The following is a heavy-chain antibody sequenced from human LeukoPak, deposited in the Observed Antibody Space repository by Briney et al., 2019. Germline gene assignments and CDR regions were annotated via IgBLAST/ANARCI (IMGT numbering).Heavy chain of an antibody. Sequence: GGSLRLSCAASGFTFSTYVVNWVRQAPGKGLEWVSTITGSGGSTYYADSVKGRFTISRDNSKNTLYLQMSSLRVEDTAVYYCAKDRYSGSYQRVFDYWGQGTLVTVSS. CDR2: ITGSGGST. CDR1: GFTFSTYV. J-gene: IGHJ4*02. V-gene: IGHV3-23*01. CDR3: AKDRYSGSYQRVFDY. D-gene: IGHD1-26*01.